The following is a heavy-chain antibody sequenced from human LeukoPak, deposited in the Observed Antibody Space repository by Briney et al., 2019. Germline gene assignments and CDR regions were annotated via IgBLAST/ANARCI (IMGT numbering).Heavy chain of an antibody. D-gene: IGHD6-13*01. Sequence: GGSLRLSCAASGFTFSSYGMHWVRQAPGKGLEWVAVISYDGSNKYYADSVKGRFTISRDNAKNSLYLQMNSLRAEDTALYYCAKDTAAGTYYYYGMDVWGQGTTVTVSS. J-gene: IGHJ6*02. CDR3: AKDTAAGTYYYYGMDV. V-gene: IGHV3-30*18. CDR2: ISYDGSNK. CDR1: GFTFSSYG.